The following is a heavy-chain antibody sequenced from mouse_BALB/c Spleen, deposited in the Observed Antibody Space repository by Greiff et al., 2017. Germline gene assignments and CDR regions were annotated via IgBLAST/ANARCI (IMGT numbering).Heavy chain of an antibody. Sequence: QVQLQQSGPQLVRPGASVKISCKASGYSFTSYWMHWVKQRPGQGLEWIGMIDPSDSETRLNQKFKDKATLTVDKSSSTAYMQLSSPTSEDSAVYYCARSYYRYDKAWFAYWGQGTLVTVSA. J-gene: IGHJ3*01. V-gene: IGHV1S127*01. CDR2: IDPSDSET. CDR1: GYSFTSYW. CDR3: ARSYYRYDKAWFAY. D-gene: IGHD2-14*01.